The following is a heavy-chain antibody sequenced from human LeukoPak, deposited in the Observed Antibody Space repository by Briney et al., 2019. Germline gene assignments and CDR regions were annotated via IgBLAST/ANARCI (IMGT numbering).Heavy chain of an antibody. J-gene: IGHJ4*02. V-gene: IGHV4-39*07. CDR2: IYYSGST. CDR3: ARDWWELKSYFDY. D-gene: IGHD1-26*01. CDR1: GGSISSSSYY. Sequence: SETLSLTCTVSGGSISSSSYYWGWIRQPPGKGLEWIGSIYYSGSTYYNPSLKSRVTISVDTSKNQFSLKLSSVTAADTAVYYCARDWWELKSYFDYWGQGTLVTVSS.